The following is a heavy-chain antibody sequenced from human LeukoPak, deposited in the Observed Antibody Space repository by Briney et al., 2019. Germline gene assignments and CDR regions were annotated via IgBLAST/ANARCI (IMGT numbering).Heavy chain of an antibody. V-gene: IGHV4-39*01. D-gene: IGHD4-17*01. J-gene: IGHJ4*02. CDR2: IFYSGST. Sequence: SETLSLTCGVSGGSVTSTNWWTWVRQPPGKGLEWIGSIFYSGSTYYNPSLNSRVTISIDTSKNQFSLRLSSVTAADTAVYYCARQMNTVTADYWGQGTLVTVSS. CDR3: ARQMNTVTADY. CDR1: GGSVTSTNW.